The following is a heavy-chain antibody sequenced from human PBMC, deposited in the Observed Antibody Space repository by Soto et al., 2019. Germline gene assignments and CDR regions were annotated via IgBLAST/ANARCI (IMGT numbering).Heavy chain of an antibody. J-gene: IGHJ6*02. V-gene: IGHV3-21*01. CDR2: ISSSSSYI. CDR1: GFTFSSYS. D-gene: IGHD5-18*01. Sequence: GGSLRLSCAASGFTFSSYSMNWVRQAPGKGLEWVSSISSSSSYIYYADSVKGRFTISRDNAKNSLYLQMNSLRAEDTAVYYCARYGGYSYGDYYYGMDVWGQGTTVTVSS. CDR3: ARYGGYSYGDYYYGMDV.